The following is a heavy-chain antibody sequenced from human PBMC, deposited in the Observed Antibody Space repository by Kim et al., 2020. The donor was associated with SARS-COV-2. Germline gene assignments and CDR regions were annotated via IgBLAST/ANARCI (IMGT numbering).Heavy chain of an antibody. D-gene: IGHD4-17*01. CDR3: ARTDDYGDYVLGGLIDY. CDR2: ISYDGSNK. Sequence: GGSLRLSCAASGFTFSSYGMHWVRQAPGKGLEWVAVISYDGSNKYYADSVKGRFTISRDNSKNTLYLQMNSLRAEDTAVYYCARTDDYGDYVLGGLIDYWGQGTLVTVSS. V-gene: IGHV3-33*05. J-gene: IGHJ4*02. CDR1: GFTFSSYG.